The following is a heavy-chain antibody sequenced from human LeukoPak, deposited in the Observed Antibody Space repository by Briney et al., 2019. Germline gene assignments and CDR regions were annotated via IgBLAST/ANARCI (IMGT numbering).Heavy chain of an antibody. CDR1: GFTFSNYN. V-gene: IGHV3-21*01. CDR2: ISRSTIYK. CDR3: ARGRYDSSGYYPIFDY. Sequence: PGGSLRLSCAAAGFTFSNYNMNWVRQAPGKGLEWVSSISRSTIYKYYADSVKGRFTISRDNAKNSMYLQMNSLGAEDTAVYYCARGRYDSSGYYPIFDYWGQGTLVTVSS. J-gene: IGHJ4*02. D-gene: IGHD3-22*01.